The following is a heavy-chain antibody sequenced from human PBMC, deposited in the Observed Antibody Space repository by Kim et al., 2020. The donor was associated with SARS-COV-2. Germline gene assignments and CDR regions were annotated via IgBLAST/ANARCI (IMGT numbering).Heavy chain of an antibody. J-gene: IGHJ2*01. CDR3: ARGVAAAGIWGWYFDL. V-gene: IGHV3-30-3*01. D-gene: IGHD6-13*01. Sequence: GGSLRLSCAASGFTFSSYAMHWVRQAPGKGLEWVAVISYDGSNKYYADSVKGRFTISRDNSKNTLYLQMNILRAEDTAVYYCARGVAAAGIWGWYFDLWGRGTLVTVSS. CDR1: GFTFSSYA. CDR2: ISYDGSNK.